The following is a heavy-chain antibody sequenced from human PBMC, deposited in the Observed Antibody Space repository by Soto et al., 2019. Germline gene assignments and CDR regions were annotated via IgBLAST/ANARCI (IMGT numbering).Heavy chain of an antibody. J-gene: IGHJ4*02. Sequence: RASVKVSCKTSGYTFTTIFLHWLRQAPGQRLEWMGWINPANGVTMYSQKFLGRVSNTRDTSATTAYMELTSLTSDDTAVYYCARGPSCGCFDFWGQGTLVTVSS. CDR2: INPANGVT. D-gene: IGHD5-12*01. CDR3: ARGPSCGCFDF. V-gene: IGHV1-3*01. CDR1: GYTFTTIF.